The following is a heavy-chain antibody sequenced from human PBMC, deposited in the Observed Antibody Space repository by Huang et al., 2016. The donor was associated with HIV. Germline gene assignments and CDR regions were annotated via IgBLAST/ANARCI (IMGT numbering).Heavy chain of an antibody. J-gene: IGHJ4*02. CDR1: GFSFSSYW. D-gene: IGHD3-22*01. CDR2: CKSDGRST. V-gene: IGHV3-74*01. Sequence: EVQLVESGGGLVQPGGSLRLSCAASGFSFSSYWLHWVSQAPGKGLVWVARCKSDGRSTSYADSVKGRVTISRDNAKNTLYLQMNSLRAEDTAVYYCARDPRIQSWLNFFDYWGQGTLVSVSS. CDR3: ARDPRIQSWLNFFDY.